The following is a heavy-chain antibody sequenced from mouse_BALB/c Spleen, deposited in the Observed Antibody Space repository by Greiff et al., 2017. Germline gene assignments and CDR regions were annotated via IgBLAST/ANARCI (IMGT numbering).Heavy chain of an antibody. D-gene: IGHD1-1*01. V-gene: IGHV1-14*01. CDR2: INPYNDGT. Sequence: VQLQQSGPELVKPGASVKMSCKASGYTFTSYVMHWVKQKPGQGLEWIGYINPYNDGTKYNEKFKGKATLTSDKSSSTANMELSSLTSEDSAVYYCARWGTVVARAYWGQGTLVTVSA. J-gene: IGHJ3*01. CDR1: GYTFTSYV. CDR3: ARWGTVVARAY.